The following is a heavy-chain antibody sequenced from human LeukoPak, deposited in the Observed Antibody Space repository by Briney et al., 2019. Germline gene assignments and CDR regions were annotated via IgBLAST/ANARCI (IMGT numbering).Heavy chain of an antibody. V-gene: IGHV4-38-2*02. D-gene: IGHD6-6*01. CDR3: ARDREYSSSLVAFDI. Sequence: SETLSLTCTVSGYSISSGYYWGWIRQPPGKGLEWIGSIYHSGSTYYNPSLKRRVTISVDTSKNQFSLKLSSVTAADTAVYYCARDREYSSSLVAFDIWGQGTMVTVSS. J-gene: IGHJ3*02. CDR1: GYSISSGYY. CDR2: IYHSGST.